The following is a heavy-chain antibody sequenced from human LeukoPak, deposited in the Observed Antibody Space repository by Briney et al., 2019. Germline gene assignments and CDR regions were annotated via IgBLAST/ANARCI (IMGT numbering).Heavy chain of an antibody. CDR3: ARVRPSYGSGSYSFDY. J-gene: IGHJ4*02. D-gene: IGHD3-10*01. Sequence: SETLSLTCAVYGGSFSGYYWSWIRQPPGKGLEWIGEINHSGSTNYNPSLKSRVTISVDTSKNQFSLKLSSVTAADTAVYYCARVRPSYGSGSYSFDYWGQGTLVTVSS. CDR2: INHSGST. V-gene: IGHV4-34*01. CDR1: GGSFSGYY.